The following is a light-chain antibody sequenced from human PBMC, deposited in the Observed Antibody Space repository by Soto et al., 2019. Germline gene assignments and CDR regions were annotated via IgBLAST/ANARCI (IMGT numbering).Light chain of an antibody. J-gene: IGKJ4*01. CDR1: QSVNSN. CDR3: QQYNDWPLT. V-gene: IGKV3-15*01. CDR2: GAS. Sequence: EKVMTQSPAALSVSPGERATLSCRASQSVNSNLAWYQQKPGQAPRLLLYGASTRATGIPARFSGSASGTEFTLTISSLQSEDSAVYYCQQYNDWPLTLGGGTKVDVK.